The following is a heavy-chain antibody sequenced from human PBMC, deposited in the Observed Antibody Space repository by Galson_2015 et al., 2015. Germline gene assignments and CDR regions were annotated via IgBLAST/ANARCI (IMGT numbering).Heavy chain of an antibody. D-gene: IGHD3-22*01. Sequence: SLRLSCAASGFTVSSNYMSRVRQAPGKGLEWVSVIYSGGSTYYADSVKGRFTISRDNSKNTLYLQMNSLRAEDTAVYYCARDYYYDSSGNTDAFDIWGQGTMVTVSS. CDR3: ARDYYYDSSGNTDAFDI. CDR2: IYSGGST. CDR1: GFTVSSNY. J-gene: IGHJ3*02. V-gene: IGHV3-53*01.